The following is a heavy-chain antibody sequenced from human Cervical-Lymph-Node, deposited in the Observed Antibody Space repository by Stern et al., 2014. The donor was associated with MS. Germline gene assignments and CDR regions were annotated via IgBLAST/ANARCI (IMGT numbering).Heavy chain of an antibody. V-gene: IGHV1-69-2*01. CDR1: GYTFTDYY. J-gene: IGHJ6*02. D-gene: IGHD5-18*01. CDR3: AIPDTTKVTRYYYGMDI. CDR2: VDPEDGEL. Sequence: EVQLVQSGAEVKKPGATVKISCKVSGYTFTDYYMHWVRQAPGKGLEWMGLVDPEDGELIYAENFQGRLTITADVPADAASMELSSLTSEDTALNYRAIPDTTKVTRYYYGMDIWGQGTTVTVSS.